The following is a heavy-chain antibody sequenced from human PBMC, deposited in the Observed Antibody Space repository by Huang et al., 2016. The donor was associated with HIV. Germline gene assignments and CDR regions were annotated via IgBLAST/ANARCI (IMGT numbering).Heavy chain of an antibody. CDR3: AKHFSYYDSSGYTPWDAFDI. D-gene: IGHD3-22*01. CDR2: IYYSGST. J-gene: IGHJ3*02. CDR1: GGSITSSSYY. V-gene: IGHV4-39*01. Sequence: QLQLQGSGPGLVKPSETLSLTCTVSGGSITSSSYYWGWIRQPPGKGLEWVGSIYYSGSTEYNPSHKRRVTVAGDTSKNQFSLKLSSVTAADTAVYYCAKHFSYYDSSGYTPWDAFDIWGQGTMVTVSS.